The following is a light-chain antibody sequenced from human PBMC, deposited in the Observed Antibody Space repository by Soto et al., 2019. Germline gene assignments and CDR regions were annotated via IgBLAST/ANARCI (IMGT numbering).Light chain of an antibody. V-gene: IGKV1-5*03. CDR3: QQYSSYSWT. Sequence: DIQMTQSPSTLSASVGDRVTITCRASQSISSWLAWYQQKPGKAPKLRIYKASFLERGLPPRFSGSGSGTESTITSTRLHPDDFATDYCQQYSSYSWTFGHGTKVESK. J-gene: IGKJ1*01. CDR1: QSISSW. CDR2: KAS.